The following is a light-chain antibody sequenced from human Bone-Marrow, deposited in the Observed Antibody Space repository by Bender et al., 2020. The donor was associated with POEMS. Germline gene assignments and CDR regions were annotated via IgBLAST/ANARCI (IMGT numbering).Light chain of an antibody. CDR1: ALPKQY. CDR2: KDT. V-gene: IGLV3-25*03. CDR3: QSADSNDSYDV. J-gene: IGLJ1*01. Sequence: SYELTQPPSVSVSPGQTARIPCSGDALPKQYTYWYQQRPGQAPVVVIYKDTERPSGIPERFSGSSSGTTVTLTISGVQAEDEADYYCQSADSNDSYDVFGTGTKVTVL.